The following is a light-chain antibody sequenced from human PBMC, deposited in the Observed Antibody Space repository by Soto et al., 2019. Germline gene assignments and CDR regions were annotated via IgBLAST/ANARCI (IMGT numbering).Light chain of an antibody. CDR3: QQYNDWPAT. Sequence: EIGMTQSPATLSVSPGERGTLSCRASQYVSSNLAWYHQKPGQAPRLLIYGASTRATGIPARFSGSGSGTEFTLTLSSLQSEDFAVYYCQQYNDWPATLGQGTKVEIK. CDR1: QYVSSN. V-gene: IGKV3-15*01. J-gene: IGKJ1*01. CDR2: GAS.